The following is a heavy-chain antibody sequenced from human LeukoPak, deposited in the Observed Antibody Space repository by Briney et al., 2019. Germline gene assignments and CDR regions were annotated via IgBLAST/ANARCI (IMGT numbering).Heavy chain of an antibody. CDR3: ARGEYSSSWSYDY. CDR1: GGSFSGYY. J-gene: IGHJ4*02. CDR2: INHSGST. D-gene: IGHD6-13*01. Sequence: TSETLSLTCAVYGGSFSGYYWSWIRQPPGKGLEWIGEINHSGSTNYNPSLKSRVTISVDTSKNRFSLKLSSVTAADTAVYYCARGEYSSSWSYDYWGQGTLVTVSS. V-gene: IGHV4-34*01.